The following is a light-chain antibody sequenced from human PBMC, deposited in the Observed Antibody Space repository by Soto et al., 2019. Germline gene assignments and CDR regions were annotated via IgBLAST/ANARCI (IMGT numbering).Light chain of an antibody. CDR3: QEYDSARGGT. J-gene: IGKJ4*01. V-gene: IGKV3-20*01. Sequence: EIVLTQSPGTLYLSPGERATLSCRASQSVSNYYLAWYQQKPGQTPRLLIYRTSNRATGIPDRFSGSGSGTDFTITISRLEPEEFAVYYCQEYDSARGGTFGGGTRVEIK. CDR2: RTS. CDR1: QSVSNYY.